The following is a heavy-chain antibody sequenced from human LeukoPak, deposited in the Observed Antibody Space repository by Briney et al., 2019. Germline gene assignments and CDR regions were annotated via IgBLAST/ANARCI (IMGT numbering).Heavy chain of an antibody. CDR3: ALNPDYYGSGSFDY. CDR2: INSDGSSI. V-gene: IGHV3-74*01. CDR1: GFTFSSYW. J-gene: IGHJ4*02. D-gene: IGHD3-10*01. Sequence: GGSLRLSCAASGFTFSSYWMHWVRQAPGKGLVWVSRINSDGSSISYADSVKGRFTISRDNAKNTLYLQMNSLRAEDTAVYYCALNPDYYGSGSFDYWGQGTLVTVSS.